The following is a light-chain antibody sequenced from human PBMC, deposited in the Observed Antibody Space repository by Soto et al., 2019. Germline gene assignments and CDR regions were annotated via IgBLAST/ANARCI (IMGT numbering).Light chain of an antibody. V-gene: IGLV3-1*01. CDR1: KLGDKY. J-gene: IGLJ1*01. Sequence: SYELTQPPSVSVSPGQTASITCSGDKLGDKYACWYQQKPGQSPVLVIYQDSKRPSGIPERFSGSNSGNTATLTISGTQAMDEADYYCQAWDSSTYAFGTGTRSPS. CDR3: QAWDSSTYA. CDR2: QDS.